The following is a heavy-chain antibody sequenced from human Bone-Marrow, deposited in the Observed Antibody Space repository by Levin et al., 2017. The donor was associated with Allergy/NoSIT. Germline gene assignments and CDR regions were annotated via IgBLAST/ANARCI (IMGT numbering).Heavy chain of an antibody. CDR3: AREVDSVTHFDY. CDR2: INHSGTT. D-gene: IGHD5-18*01. V-gene: IGHV4-34*01. Sequence: GSLRLSCAVYGGSFSGYYWSWIRQPPGKGLEWIGEINHSGTTNYNPSLKSRVTISVDTSKNQFSLKVTSVTAADTAVYYCAREVDSVTHFDYWGQGTLVSVSS. CDR1: GGSFSGYY. J-gene: IGHJ4*02.